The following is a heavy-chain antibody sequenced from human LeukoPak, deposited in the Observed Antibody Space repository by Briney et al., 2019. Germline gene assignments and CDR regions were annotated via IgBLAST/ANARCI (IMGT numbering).Heavy chain of an antibody. J-gene: IGHJ4*02. CDR2: IYYSGST. CDR1: GGSISSYY. CDR3: ARDRYSGYDHYFDY. V-gene: IGHV4-59*01. Sequence: PSETLSLTRTVSGGSISSYYWSWIRQPPGKGLEWIGYIYYSGSTNYNPSLKSRVTISVDASKNQFSLRLSSVTAADTAVYYCARDRYSGYDHYFDYWGQGTLVTVSS. D-gene: IGHD5-12*01.